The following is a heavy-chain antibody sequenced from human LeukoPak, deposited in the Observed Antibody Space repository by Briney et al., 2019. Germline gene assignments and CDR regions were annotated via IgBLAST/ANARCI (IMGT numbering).Heavy chain of an antibody. CDR2: IYYSGST. CDR1: GGSISSYY. Sequence: PSETLSLTCTVSGGSISSYYWSWIRQPPGKGLEWIGYIYYSGSTNYNPSLKSRVTISVDTSKNQFSLKLSSVTAADTAVYYCARDLRNGPEQYYFDYWGQGTLVTVSS. J-gene: IGHJ4*02. CDR3: ARDLRNGPEQYYFDY. D-gene: IGHD1-1*01. V-gene: IGHV4-59*01.